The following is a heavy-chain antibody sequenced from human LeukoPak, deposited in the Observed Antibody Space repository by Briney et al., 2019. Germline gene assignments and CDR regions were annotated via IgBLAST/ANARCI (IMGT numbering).Heavy chain of an antibody. CDR1: GFTFSSYA. CDR3: ASTGRDGYNPLDY. D-gene: IGHD5-24*01. V-gene: IGHV3-30*04. J-gene: IGHJ4*02. CDR2: KSYDGSNK. Sequence: GGSLRLSCAASGFTFSSYAMHWVRQAPGKGLEWVAVKSYDGSNKYYADSVKGRFTISRDNSKNTLYLQMNSLRAEDTAVYYCASTGRDGYNPLDYWGQGTLVTVSS.